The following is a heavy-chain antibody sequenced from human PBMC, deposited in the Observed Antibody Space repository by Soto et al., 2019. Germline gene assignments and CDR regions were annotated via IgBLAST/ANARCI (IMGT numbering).Heavy chain of an antibody. V-gene: IGHV3-72*01. CDR1: GLTFSDHY. D-gene: IGHD1-20*01. CDR2: IRDRVHSYST. J-gene: IGHJ4*02. Sequence: EVQLVESGGGLVQPGGSLRLSCAVSGLTFSDHYMGWVRQAPGKGLDWVGRIRDRVHSYSTEYAASVKGRFTISRDDSRDSLYLQMNSLKMEDTAVFYCVSLWSVTGSRDYWGRGTLVTVSS. CDR3: VSLWSVTGSRDY.